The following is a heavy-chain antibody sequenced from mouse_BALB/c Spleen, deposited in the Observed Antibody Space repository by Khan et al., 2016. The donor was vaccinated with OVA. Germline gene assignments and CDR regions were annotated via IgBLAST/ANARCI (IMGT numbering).Heavy chain of an antibody. Sequence: VQLQQSGPGLVKPSQSLSLTCTVTGYSITSDYAWNWIRQFPGNKLEWMGYISYSGSTSYNPSLKSRISITRDTSKNQFFLQLNSVTTEDTATYSCARWGNSYFDYWGQGTTLTVSS. CDR2: ISYSGST. CDR1: GYSITSDYA. V-gene: IGHV3-2*02. CDR3: ARWGNSYFDY. J-gene: IGHJ2*01.